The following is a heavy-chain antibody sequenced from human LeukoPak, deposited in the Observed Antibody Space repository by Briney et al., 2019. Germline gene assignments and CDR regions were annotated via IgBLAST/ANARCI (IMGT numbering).Heavy chain of an antibody. CDR3: ARYLQPSGPNWLDR. D-gene: IGHD2-15*01. J-gene: IGHJ5*02. Sequence: PSETLSLTCTVSGGSISTYFWTWIRQFPGKGLEWIGYIYYTGTTSYNPSLKSRVTISVDTSKNQFSLSLSSVTAADTAVYYCARYLQPSGPNWLDRWGQGTLVTVSS. CDR2: IYYTGTT. CDR1: GGSISTYF. V-gene: IGHV4-59*01.